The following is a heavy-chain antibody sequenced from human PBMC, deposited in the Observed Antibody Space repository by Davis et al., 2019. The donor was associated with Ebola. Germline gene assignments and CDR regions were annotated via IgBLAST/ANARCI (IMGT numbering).Heavy chain of an antibody. CDR2: INPDGSFT. CDR3: ARSSYQPDY. D-gene: IGHD2-2*01. V-gene: IGHV3-74*01. Sequence: GESLKISCAASGFTFSSYWMHCVRQALGKGLVWLSRINPDGSFTDYADSVKGRFSISRDSTSNTLYLQMNGLRAEDTAVYYCARSSYQPDYWGQGTLVTVSS. CDR1: GFTFSSYW. J-gene: IGHJ4*02.